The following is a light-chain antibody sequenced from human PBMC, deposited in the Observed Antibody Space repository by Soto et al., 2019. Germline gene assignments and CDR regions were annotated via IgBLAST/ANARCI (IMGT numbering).Light chain of an antibody. CDR2: GNS. CDR3: QSYDSSRSVV. CDR1: SSNIGAGYD. Sequence: QSVLTQPPSVSGAPGQRVTISCTGSSSNIGAGYDVHWYQQLPGTAPKLLMYGNSNRPSGVPDRFSGSKSGTSASLAITRLQAGDEADYYCQSYDSSRSVVFGGGTKLTVL. V-gene: IGLV1-40*01. J-gene: IGLJ2*01.